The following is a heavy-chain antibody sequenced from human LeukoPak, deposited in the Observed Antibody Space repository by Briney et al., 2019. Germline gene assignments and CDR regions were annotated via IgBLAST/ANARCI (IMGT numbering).Heavy chain of an antibody. Sequence: GASVKVSCKASGGTFSSYAISWVRQAPGQGLEWMGGIIPIFGTANYAQKFQGRVTITADESTSTAYMELSSLRSEDTAVYYCARDVSIEAYYDSSGYYYPDAFDIWGQGTMVTVSS. CDR3: ARDVSIEAYYDSSGYYYPDAFDI. V-gene: IGHV1-69*13. J-gene: IGHJ3*02. CDR2: IIPIFGTA. D-gene: IGHD3-22*01. CDR1: GGTFSSYA.